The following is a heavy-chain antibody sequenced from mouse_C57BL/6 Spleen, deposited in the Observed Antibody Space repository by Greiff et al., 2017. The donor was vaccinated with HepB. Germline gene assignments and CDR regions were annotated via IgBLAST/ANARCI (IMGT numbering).Heavy chain of an antibody. CDR1: GFTFSDYG. CDR3: ARGLGGNYFDY. Sequence: EVKLMESGGGLVKPGGSLKLSCAASGFTFSDYGMHWVRQAPEKGLEWVAYISSGSSTIYYADTVKGRFTISRDNAKNTLFLQMTSLRSEDTAMYYCARGLGGNYFDYWGQGTTLTVSS. J-gene: IGHJ2*01. V-gene: IGHV5-17*01. D-gene: IGHD2-13*01. CDR2: ISSGSSTI.